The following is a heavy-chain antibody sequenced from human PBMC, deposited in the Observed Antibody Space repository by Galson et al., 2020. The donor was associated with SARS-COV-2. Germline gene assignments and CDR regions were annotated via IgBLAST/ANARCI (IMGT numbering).Heavy chain of an antibody. CDR1: GGSFSGYY. CDR2: INHSGST. CDR3: ARANYYGSGSYYYGMDV. D-gene: IGHD3-10*01. Sequence: SETLSLTCAVYGGSFSGYYWSWIRQPPGKGLEWIGEINHSGSTNYNPSLKSRVTISVDTSKNQFSLKLSSVTAADTAVYYCARANYYGSGSYYYGMDVWGQGTTVTVSS. J-gene: IGHJ6*02. V-gene: IGHV4-34*01.